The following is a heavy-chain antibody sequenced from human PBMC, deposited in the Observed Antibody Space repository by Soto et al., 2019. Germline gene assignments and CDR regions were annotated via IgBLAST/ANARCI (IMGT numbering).Heavy chain of an antibody. J-gene: IGHJ6*03. CDR3: ARGKRAAVVVPAARRNYYYYMDV. CDR2: IIPILGIA. CDR1: GGTFSSYT. Sequence: SVKVSCKASGGTFSSYTISWVRQAPGQGLEWMGRIIPILGIANYAQKFQGRVTITADKSTSTAYMELSSLRSEDTAVYYCARGKRAAVVVPAARRNYYYYMDVWGKGTTVTVSS. V-gene: IGHV1-69*02. D-gene: IGHD2-2*01.